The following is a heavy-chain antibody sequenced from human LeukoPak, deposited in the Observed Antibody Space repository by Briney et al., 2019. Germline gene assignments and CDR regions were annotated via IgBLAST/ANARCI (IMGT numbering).Heavy chain of an antibody. D-gene: IGHD2-15*01. J-gene: IGHJ4*02. CDR3: ARKSRSGGSHPYDY. CDR1: GYTFTSYG. CDR2: ISAYNGNT. V-gene: IGHV1-18*01. Sequence: ASVKVSCKASGYTFTSYGISWVRQAPGQGPEWMGWISAYNGNTNYAQKLQGRVTMTTDTSTSTAYMELRSLRSDDTAVYYCARKSRSGGSHPYDYWGQGTLVTVSS.